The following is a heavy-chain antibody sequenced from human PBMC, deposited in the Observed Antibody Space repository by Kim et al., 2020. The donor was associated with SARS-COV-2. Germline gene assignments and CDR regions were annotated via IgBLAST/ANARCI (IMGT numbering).Heavy chain of an antibody. CDR3: ARGSIVGASYYYYGMDV. CDR2: ISAYNGNT. Sequence: ASVKVSCKASGYTFTSYGISWVRQAPGQGLEWMGWISAYNGNTNYAQKLQGRVTMTTDTSTSTAYMELRSLRSDDTAVYYCARGSIVGASYYYYGMDVWGQGTTVTRSS. J-gene: IGHJ6*02. D-gene: IGHD1-26*01. V-gene: IGHV1-18*01. CDR1: GYTFTSYG.